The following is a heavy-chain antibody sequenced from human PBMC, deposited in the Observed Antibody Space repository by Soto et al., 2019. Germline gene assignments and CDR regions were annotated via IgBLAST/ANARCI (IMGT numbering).Heavy chain of an antibody. CDR1: GGSGSSGSYY. Sequence: SETLSLTCTVSGGSGSSGSYYWSWIPQPPGKGLEWIGYIYYSGSTNYNPSLKSRVTISVDTSKNQFSLKLSSVTAADTAVYYCARDKAAAGDFDYWGQGTLVTVSS. CDR2: IYYSGST. V-gene: IGHV4-61*01. CDR3: ARDKAAAGDFDY. J-gene: IGHJ4*02. D-gene: IGHD6-13*01.